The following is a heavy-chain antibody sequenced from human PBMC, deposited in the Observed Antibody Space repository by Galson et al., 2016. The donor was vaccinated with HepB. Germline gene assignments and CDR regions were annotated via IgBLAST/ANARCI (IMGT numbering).Heavy chain of an antibody. CDR2: ISSHGATI. J-gene: IGHJ3*02. D-gene: IGHD3-10*01. CDR1: GFTFSSYT. V-gene: IGHV3-48*04. CDR3: ARPRDNYGHAIDI. Sequence: SLRLSCAASGFTFSSYTMNWVRQAPGKGLEWVSSISSHGATIYYADSVKGRFSIFRDNAKNSLYLQMNSLRVVDTAVYYCARPRDNYGHAIDIWGQGTMVTVSS.